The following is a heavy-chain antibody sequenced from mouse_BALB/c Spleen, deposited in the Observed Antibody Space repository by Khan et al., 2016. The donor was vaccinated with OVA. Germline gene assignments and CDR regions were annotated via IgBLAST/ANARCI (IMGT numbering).Heavy chain of an antibody. J-gene: IGHJ4*01. V-gene: IGHV9-4*02. CDR2: INTHSGEP. D-gene: IGHD1-2*01. CDR3: AGGDAGYCRDNVGTIDY. CDR1: GYTFTNAG. Sequence: QIQLVQSGPELKKPGETVRISCKASGYTFTNAGMQWVQKMPGKGLKWIGWINTHSGEPKYAEDFKGRFAFSLETSASTVYLQITTLTNEDTATYFDAGGDAGYCRDNVGTIDYWGQGTSVTVAS.